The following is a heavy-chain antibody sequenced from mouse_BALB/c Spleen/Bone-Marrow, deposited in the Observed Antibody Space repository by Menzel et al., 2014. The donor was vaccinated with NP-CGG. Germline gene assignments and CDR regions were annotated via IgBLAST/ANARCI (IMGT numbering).Heavy chain of an antibody. J-gene: IGHJ4*01. D-gene: IGHD4-1*01. Sequence: EVNVVESGGDLVKPGGSLKLSCAASGFTFSTYGMSWVRQTPDKRLEWVATISSGGGYTYYPDSVKGRFTISRDNANNTHYLQMSSLKSEDTAMYYCTRQRNWNHYAMDYWGQRTPATVSS. CDR1: GFTFSTYG. CDR2: ISSGGGYT. CDR3: TRQRNWNHYAMDY. V-gene: IGHV5-6*01.